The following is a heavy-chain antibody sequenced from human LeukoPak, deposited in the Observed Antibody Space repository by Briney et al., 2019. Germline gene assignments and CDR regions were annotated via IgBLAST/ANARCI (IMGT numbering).Heavy chain of an antibody. CDR3: AKGQSRLKYYFDY. J-gene: IGHJ4*02. Sequence: GGSLRLSCAASGFTFSSYGMHWVRQAPGKGLEWVAVISYDGSNKYYADSVKGRFTISRDNSKNTLYLQMNSLRAEDTAVYYCAKGQSRLKYYFDYWGQGTLVTVSS. D-gene: IGHD6-13*01. CDR1: GFTFSSYG. V-gene: IGHV3-30*18. CDR2: ISYDGSNK.